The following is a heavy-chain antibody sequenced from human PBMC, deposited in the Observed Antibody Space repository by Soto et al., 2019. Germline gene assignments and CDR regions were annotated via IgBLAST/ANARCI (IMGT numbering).Heavy chain of an antibody. CDR1: GFTFRTYG. J-gene: IGHJ4*02. V-gene: IGHV3-21*01. CDR2: ISSSGSFI. CDR3: ARENSVQAWLHHFDH. D-gene: IGHD5-18*01. Sequence: EVQLVESGGGLVKPGGSLRLSCAASGFTFRTYGMNWVRRAPGGGLEWVASISSSGSFIYYADSVKGRFTISRDDAEKSLYLQMNSLRAEDTALYYCARENSVQAWLHHFDHWGLGTLVTVSS.